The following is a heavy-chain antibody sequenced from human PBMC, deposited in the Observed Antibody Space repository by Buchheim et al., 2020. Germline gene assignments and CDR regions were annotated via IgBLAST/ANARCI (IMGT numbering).Heavy chain of an antibody. CDR3: ARDLSVMITFGGVIDGTSYNWFDP. CDR2: IIPILGIA. J-gene: IGHJ5*02. CDR1: GGTFSSYA. Sequence: QVQLVQSGAEVKKPGSSVKVSCKASGGTFSSYAISWVRQAPGQGLEWMGRIIPILGIANYAQKFQGRVTITADKSTSTAYMELSSLRSEDTAVYYCARDLSVMITFGGVIDGTSYNWFDPWGQGTL. V-gene: IGHV1-69*04. D-gene: IGHD3-16*02.